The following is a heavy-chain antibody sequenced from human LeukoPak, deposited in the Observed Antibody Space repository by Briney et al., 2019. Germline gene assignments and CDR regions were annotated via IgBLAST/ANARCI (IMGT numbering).Heavy chain of an antibody. Sequence: SETLSLTCAVYGGSFSGYYWSWIRQPAGKGLEWIGEINHSGSTNYNPSLKSRVTISVDTSKNQFSLKLSSVTAADTAVYYCARDEGYSSSWYVVWFDPWGQGTLVTVSS. D-gene: IGHD6-13*01. CDR1: GGSFSGYY. CDR2: INHSGST. CDR3: ARDEGYSSSWYVVWFDP. J-gene: IGHJ5*02. V-gene: IGHV4-34*01.